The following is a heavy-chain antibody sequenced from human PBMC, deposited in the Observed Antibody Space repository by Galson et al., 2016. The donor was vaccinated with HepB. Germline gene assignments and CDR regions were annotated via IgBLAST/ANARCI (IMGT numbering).Heavy chain of an antibody. D-gene: IGHD2-15*01. J-gene: IGHJ6*02. Sequence: SVKVSCKASGYNFITYDINWVRQAIGQGLEWMGWMNPKSGNTGYAQKFQGRVTMTRDTSISTAYMELSSLTSDDTAVYYCASVVNPYYYYYYGLDAWGQGTTVTVSS. CDR1: GYNFITYD. CDR3: ASVVNPYYYYYYGLDA. CDR2: MNPKSGNT. V-gene: IGHV1-8*01.